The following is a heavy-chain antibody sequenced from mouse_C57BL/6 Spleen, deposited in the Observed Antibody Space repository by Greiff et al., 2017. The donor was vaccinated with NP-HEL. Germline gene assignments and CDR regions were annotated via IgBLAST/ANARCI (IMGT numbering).Heavy chain of an antibody. CDR1: GYTFTSYW. Sequence: GQREEAGAELVKPGASVKLSCKASGYTFTSYWMHWVKQRPGQGLEWIGMIHPNSGSTNYNEKFKSKATLTVDKSSSTAYMQLSSLTSEDSAVYYCARSEGLYWYFDVWGTGTTVTVSS. J-gene: IGHJ1*03. V-gene: IGHV1-64*01. CDR3: ARSEGLYWYFDV. D-gene: IGHD3-1*01. CDR2: IHPNSGST.